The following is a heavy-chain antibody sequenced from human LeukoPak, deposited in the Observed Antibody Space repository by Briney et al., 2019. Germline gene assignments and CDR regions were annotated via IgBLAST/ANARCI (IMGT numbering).Heavy chain of an antibody. D-gene: IGHD5-18*01. CDR2: ITRSGNNI. CDR3: ARDRIQLWPSPDY. CDR1: GFTFSSDS. Sequence: GGSLRLSCAASGFTFSSDSMHWVRQAPGKGLEWVAYITRSGNNIYYADSVKGRFTISRDNAKNSLYLQMNSLRAEDTAVYYCARDRIQLWPSPDYWGQGTLVTVSS. J-gene: IGHJ4*02. V-gene: IGHV3-48*04.